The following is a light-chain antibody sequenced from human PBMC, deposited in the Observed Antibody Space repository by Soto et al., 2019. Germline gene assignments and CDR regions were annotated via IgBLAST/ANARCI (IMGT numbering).Light chain of an antibody. CDR2: AAS. CDR1: QAVSTW. Sequence: DIQMTQSPSSVSASVGDTVTITCRASQAVSTWLAWYQQKPGGAPKLLIYAASTLQSGVPSRFSGSGSGTDFTLTIRSLQPEDFAVYYCHQYGSSPQTFGQGTKVDIK. J-gene: IGKJ1*01. CDR3: HQYGSSPQT. V-gene: IGKV1-12*01.